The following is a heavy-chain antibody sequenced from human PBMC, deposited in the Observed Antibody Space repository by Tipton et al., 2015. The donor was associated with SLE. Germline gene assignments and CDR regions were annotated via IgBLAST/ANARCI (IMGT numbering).Heavy chain of an antibody. CDR3: AREGEVTTSPYYFDY. CDR1: GGSISGYY. V-gene: IGHV4-31*03. D-gene: IGHD4-17*01. J-gene: IGHJ4*02. CDR2: IYYSGST. Sequence: TLSLTCTVSGGSISGYYWSWIRQHPGKGLEWIGYIYYSGSTYYNPSLKSRVTISVDTSKNQFSLKLSSVTAADTAVYYCAREGEVTTSPYYFDYWGQGTLVTVSS.